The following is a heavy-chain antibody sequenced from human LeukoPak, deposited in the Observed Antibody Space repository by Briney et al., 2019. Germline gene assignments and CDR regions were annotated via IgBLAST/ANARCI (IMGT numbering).Heavy chain of an antibody. D-gene: IGHD6-13*01. CDR1: RFTFSNYA. Sequence: GGSLRLSCAASRFTFSNYAMHWVRQAPGKGLEAVAIISYDGSSQYYAEFVKGRFTISRDNSRNTLYLQMNSLRAGDTAVYYCARAEYSSSWYGYFQHWGQGTLVTVSS. V-gene: IGHV3-30-3*01. CDR3: ARAEYSSSWYGYFQH. CDR2: ISYDGSSQ. J-gene: IGHJ1*01.